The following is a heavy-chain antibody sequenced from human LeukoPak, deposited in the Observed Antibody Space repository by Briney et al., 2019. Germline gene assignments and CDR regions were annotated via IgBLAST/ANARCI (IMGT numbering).Heavy chain of an antibody. D-gene: IGHD3-3*01. V-gene: IGHV1-18*01. J-gene: IGHJ4*02. CDR3: ATIWSGLYFDY. CDR2: ISAYNGNT. CDR1: GYTFTSYG. Sequence: ASVKVSCKASGYTFTSYGISWVRQAPGQGLEWMGWISAYNGNTNYAQKLQGRVTMTTDTSTSTAYMELRSLRSDDTAVYYCATIWSGLYFDYWAREPWSPSPQ.